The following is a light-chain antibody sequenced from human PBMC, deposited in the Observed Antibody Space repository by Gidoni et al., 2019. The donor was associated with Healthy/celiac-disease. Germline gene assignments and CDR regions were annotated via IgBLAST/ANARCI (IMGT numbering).Light chain of an antibody. CDR3: QSADSSGTYVV. V-gene: IGLV3-25*03. CDR2: KDS. CDR1: ALPKQY. Sequence: SSELTQPPSVSVSHGQTARITCAGDALPKQYAYWYQQKPGQAPVLVIDKDSERPSGIPERFSGSSSGTTVTLTISGVQAEDEADYYCQSADSSGTYVVFGGGTKLTVL. J-gene: IGLJ2*01.